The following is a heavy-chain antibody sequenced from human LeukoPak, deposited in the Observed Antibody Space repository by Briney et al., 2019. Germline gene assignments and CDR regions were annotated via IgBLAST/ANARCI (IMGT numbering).Heavy chain of an antibody. CDR1: GFTFSSYA. CDR2: ISYDGSNK. CDR3: ARESLYGDYDYYYYMDV. D-gene: IGHD4-17*01. J-gene: IGHJ6*03. Sequence: GGSLRLSCAASGFTFSSYAMHWVRQAPGKGLEWVAVISYDGSNKYYADSVKGRFTISRDNSKNTLYLQMNSLRAEDTAVYYCARESLYGDYDYYYYMDVWGKGTTVTVSS. V-gene: IGHV3-30-3*01.